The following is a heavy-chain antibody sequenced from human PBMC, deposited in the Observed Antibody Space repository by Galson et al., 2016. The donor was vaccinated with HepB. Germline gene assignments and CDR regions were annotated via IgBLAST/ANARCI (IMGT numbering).Heavy chain of an antibody. Sequence: SLRLSCAASGFSFKDYAMHWVRQTPGKGLEWVAVISYDGSDKFYGDSVKGRFTISRDNSKNTLYLKMNSLRVDDTAVYYCANSYYDSSGYYCDSWGQGTLVTVSS. D-gene: IGHD3-22*01. J-gene: IGHJ4*02. CDR2: ISYDGSDK. CDR3: ANSYYDSSGYYCDS. CDR1: GFSFKDYA. V-gene: IGHV3-30*18.